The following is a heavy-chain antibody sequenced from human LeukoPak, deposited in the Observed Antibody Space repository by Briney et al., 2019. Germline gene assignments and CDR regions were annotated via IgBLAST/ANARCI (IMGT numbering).Heavy chain of an antibody. V-gene: IGHV3-30*02. J-gene: IGHJ4*02. CDR2: IRYDGSNK. D-gene: IGHD1-1*01. CDR3: AKKPGTTGTTLDY. CDR1: GFTFSSYG. Sequence: GGSLRLSCAASGFTFSSYGMHWVRQAPGKGLEWVAFIRYDGSNKYYADSVKGRFTISRDNSKNTLYLQMNSLRAEDTAVYYCAKKPGTTGTTLDYWGQGTLVTVSS.